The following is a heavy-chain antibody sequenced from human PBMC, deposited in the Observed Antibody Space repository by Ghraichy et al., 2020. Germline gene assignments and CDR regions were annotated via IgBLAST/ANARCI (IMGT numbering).Heavy chain of an antibody. J-gene: IGHJ4*02. CDR1: GVSVNTGSYY. Sequence: SETLSLTCTVSGVSVNTGSYYWSWIRQPPGKGLEWIGRVYYSGTTNYNPSLKSRVAISIDTSKNQFSLKLTSLTAADTAVYYCARYRRRSVTLMGGFDYWGQGTAVTVSS. CDR2: VYYSGTT. V-gene: IGHV4-61*01. D-gene: IGHD3-22*01. CDR3: ARYRRRSVTLMGGFDY.